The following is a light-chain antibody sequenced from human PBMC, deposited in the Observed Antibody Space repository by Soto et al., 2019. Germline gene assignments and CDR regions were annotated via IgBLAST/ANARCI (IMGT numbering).Light chain of an antibody. CDR3: QQYKNWPL. CDR1: HSVNSH. J-gene: IGKJ5*01. V-gene: IGKV3-15*01. Sequence: MMMTQSPATLSVHPRERVTLSFRTSHSVNSHVAWYQQKPGQAPRLLLYGASTRATGIPVRFSGSGFGTEFTLTISSLQSEDFAVYYCQQYKNWPLFGQGTRLEIK. CDR2: GAS.